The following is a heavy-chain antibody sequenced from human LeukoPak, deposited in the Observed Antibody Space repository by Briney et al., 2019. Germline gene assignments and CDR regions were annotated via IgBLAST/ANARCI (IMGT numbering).Heavy chain of an antibody. CDR2: INAGNGNT. D-gene: IGHD2-2*01. CDR1: GYTFTTYA. J-gene: IGHJ3*02. V-gene: IGHV1-3*01. CDR3: AGRREYCSTTSCSATFDI. Sequence: AASVNVSCKASGYTFTTYAMHWVRQAPGQRLEWMGCINAGNGNTKYSQKFQGRVTITRDTSASTAYMELSSLRSEDTAVYYCAGRREYCSTTSCSATFDIWGQGTMVTVSS.